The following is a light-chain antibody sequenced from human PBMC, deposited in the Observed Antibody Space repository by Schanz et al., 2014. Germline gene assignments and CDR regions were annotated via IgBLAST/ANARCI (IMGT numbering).Light chain of an antibody. CDR3: QQSYSIPYT. Sequence: DIQMTQSPSSLSASVGDRVTITCRASQSISSYLNWYQQKPGKAPKLLIYAASTLQSGVPSRVSGSGSGTDFTLTISGLQSEDFATYYCQQSYSIPYTFGQGTRLEIK. CDR1: QSISSY. V-gene: IGKV1-39*01. J-gene: IGKJ2*01. CDR2: AAS.